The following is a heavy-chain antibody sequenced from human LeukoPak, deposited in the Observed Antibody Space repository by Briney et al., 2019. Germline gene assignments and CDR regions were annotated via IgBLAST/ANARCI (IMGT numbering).Heavy chain of an antibody. CDR3: ARTGHIYDSSGPKTFFDY. CDR2: INPNSGGT. CDR1: GYTFTGYY. V-gene: IGHV1-2*02. J-gene: IGHJ4*02. Sequence: ASVKVSCKASGYTFTGYYMHWVRQAPGQGLEWMGWINPNSGGTNYAQKFQGRVTMTRDTSISTAYMELSRLRSDDTAVYYCARTGHIYDSSGPKTFFDYWGQGTLVTVSS. D-gene: IGHD3-22*01.